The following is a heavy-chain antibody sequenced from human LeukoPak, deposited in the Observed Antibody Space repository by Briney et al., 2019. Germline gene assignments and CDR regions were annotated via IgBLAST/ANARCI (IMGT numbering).Heavy chain of an antibody. V-gene: IGHV3-7*01. CDR2: INKDGSEK. J-gene: IGHJ4*02. Sequence: GGCLSLSCIGSLMNHYRMPWVRQAPGKGLQSLAKINKDGSEKYYLAPVKGRITITRHNMKNSVFLEINSLRAEDTGIYYCATDLNWDSHGGQGTLVTVSS. D-gene: IGHD1-26*01. CDR3: ATDLNWDSH. CDR1: LMNHYR.